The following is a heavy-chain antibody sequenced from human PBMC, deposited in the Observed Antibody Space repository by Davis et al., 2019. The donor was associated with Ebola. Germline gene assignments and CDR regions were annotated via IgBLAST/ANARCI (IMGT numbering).Heavy chain of an antibody. D-gene: IGHD2-15*01. Sequence: GGSLRLSCAASGFTFSSYAMSWVRQAPGKVLEWVSGMSGSGDYTYYADSVKCRFTISRDNSNNTLYLRMNTLKAEDTAVYYCARGSVVVAANDYFDSWGQGTLVTVSS. CDR3: ARGSVVVAANDYFDS. CDR2: MSGSGDYT. V-gene: IGHV3-23*01. J-gene: IGHJ4*02. CDR1: GFTFSSYA.